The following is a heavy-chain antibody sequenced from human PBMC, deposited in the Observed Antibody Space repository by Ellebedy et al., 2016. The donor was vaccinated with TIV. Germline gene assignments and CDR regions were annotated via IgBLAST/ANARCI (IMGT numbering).Heavy chain of an antibody. Sequence: ASVKVSCKASGYTFTGYYMHWVRQAPGQGLEWMGWINPNSGGTNYAQKFQGRVTITADESTSTAYMELSSLRSEDTAVDYCARVFDSGCYYYRGPFDYWGQGTLFTVSS. D-gene: IGHD1-26*01. CDR2: INPNSGGT. J-gene: IGHJ4*02. V-gene: IGHV1-2*02. CDR1: GYTFTGYY. CDR3: ARVFDSGCYYYRGPFDY.